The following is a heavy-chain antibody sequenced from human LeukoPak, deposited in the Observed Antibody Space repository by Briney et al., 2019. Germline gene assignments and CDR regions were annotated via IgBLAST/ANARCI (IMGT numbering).Heavy chain of an antibody. V-gene: IGHV4-4*07. CDR2: IYTSGST. J-gene: IGHJ4*02. CDR3: ARDRYYYDSSGYYVFDY. CDR1: GGSISSYY. D-gene: IGHD3-22*01. Sequence: SETLSLTCTVSGGSISSYYWSWIRQPAGKGLEWIGRIYTSGSTNYNPSLKSRVTMSVDTSKNQFSLKLSSVTAADTAVYYCARDRYYYDSSGYYVFDYWGQGTLVTVSS.